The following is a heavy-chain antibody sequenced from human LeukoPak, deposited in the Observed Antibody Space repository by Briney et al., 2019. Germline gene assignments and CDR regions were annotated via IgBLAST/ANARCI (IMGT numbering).Heavy chain of an antibody. J-gene: IGHJ4*02. CDR1: GGTFSSYA. CDR3: ARVPYSGYDYLRYYFDY. CDR2: IIPIFGTA. Sequence: SVKVSCKASGGTFSSYAISWVRQAPGQGLEWMGGIIPIFGTANYAQKFQGRVTITADESTSTAYMGLSSLRSEDTAVYYCARVPYSGYDYLRYYFDYWGQGTLVTVSS. D-gene: IGHD5-12*01. V-gene: IGHV1-69*13.